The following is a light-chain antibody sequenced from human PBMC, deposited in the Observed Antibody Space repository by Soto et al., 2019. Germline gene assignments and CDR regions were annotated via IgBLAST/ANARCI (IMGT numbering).Light chain of an antibody. J-gene: IGKJ2*01. V-gene: IGKV3-20*01. CDR3: QHFGGSPYN. CDR1: QSLSSSY. CDR2: GAS. Sequence: EIVLTQSPDTLSLAPGDTATLSCRASQSLSSSYLAWYQQRPGQAPRLLIYGASSLATGIPDRFRGSGSGTDFTLTISRLEPEDFAVYYCQHFGGSPYNFGRGTKLDSK.